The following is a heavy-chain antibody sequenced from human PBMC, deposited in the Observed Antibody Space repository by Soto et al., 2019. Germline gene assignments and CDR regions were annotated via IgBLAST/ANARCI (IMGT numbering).Heavy chain of an antibody. CDR1: GGSISSSNW. D-gene: IGHD1-26*01. CDR3: ARTPWDGYPGYSFAY. CDR2: IYHSGST. J-gene: IGHJ4*02. V-gene: IGHV4-4*02. Sequence: QVQLQESGPGLVKPSGTLSLTCAVSGGSISSSNWWSWVRQPPGKGLEWIGEIYHSGSTNYNPSLKSRATISVDKSKNPFSLTPSSVTAADTAVYSCARTPWDGYPGYSFAYWRQRPLVTVSS.